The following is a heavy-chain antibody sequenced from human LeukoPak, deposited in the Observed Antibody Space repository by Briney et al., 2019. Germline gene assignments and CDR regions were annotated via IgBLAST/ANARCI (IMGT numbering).Heavy chain of an antibody. V-gene: IGHV1-18*01. J-gene: IGHJ5*02. CDR1: GYTFTSYG. D-gene: IGHD3-16*01. Sequence: GASVKLSCKASGYTFTSYGISWVRQAPGQGLEWMGWISDYNGNTNYAQELQGRVTMTTDTSTSTAYMELRSLRSDDTAMYYCARVQEITWFDPWGQGTLVTVSS. CDR3: ARVQEITWFDP. CDR2: ISDYNGNT.